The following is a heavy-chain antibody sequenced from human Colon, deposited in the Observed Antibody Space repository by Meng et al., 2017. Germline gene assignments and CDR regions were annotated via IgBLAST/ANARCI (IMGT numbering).Heavy chain of an antibody. CDR3: ASHPTGVRGLGY. V-gene: IGHV3-72*01. CDR1: GLIFSDHF. D-gene: IGHD2-8*02. CDR2: IRNNARRYTT. Sequence: LKISCAASGLIFSDHFMDWVRQAPGKGLEWVGRIRNNARRYTTEYAASVKGRLAISRDDSPKSLFMQMHSLKTEDTAVYYCASHPTGVRGLGYWGQGTVVTVSS. J-gene: IGHJ4*02.